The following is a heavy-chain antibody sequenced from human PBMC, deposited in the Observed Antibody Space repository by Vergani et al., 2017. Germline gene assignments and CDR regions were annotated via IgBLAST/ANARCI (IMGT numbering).Heavy chain of an antibody. J-gene: IGHJ4*02. CDR2: IYTRGST. Sequence: QLQLQESGPGLVKPSETLSLTCTVSGGSISSSSYYWSWIRQPAGKGLEWIGRIYTRGSTNYNPSLKSRVTMSVDTSKNQFSLKLTSVTAADTAVYYCAGTLLPIEMATSFDYWGQGTLVTVSS. D-gene: IGHD5-24*01. CDR3: AGTLLPIEMATSFDY. V-gene: IGHV4-61*02. CDR1: GGSISSSSYY.